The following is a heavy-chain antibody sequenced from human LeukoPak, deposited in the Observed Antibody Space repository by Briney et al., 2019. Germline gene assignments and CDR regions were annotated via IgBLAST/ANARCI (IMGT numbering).Heavy chain of an antibody. D-gene: IGHD2-2*01. Sequence: GGSLRLSCAASGFTFSSYGMNWVRQAPGKGLEWVSCISTSGSTQYYADSVKGRFTISRDNAKNSLCLQMNSLRAEDTAVYYCAREGFCSTTTCHFSFDYWGQGILVTVSS. J-gene: IGHJ4*02. V-gene: IGHV3-48*03. CDR1: GFTFSSYG. CDR3: AREGFCSTTTCHFSFDY. CDR2: ISTSGSTQ.